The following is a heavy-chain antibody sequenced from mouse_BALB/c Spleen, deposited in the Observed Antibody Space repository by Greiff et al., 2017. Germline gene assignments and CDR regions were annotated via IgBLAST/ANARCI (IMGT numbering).Heavy chain of an antibody. D-gene: IGHD3-2*02. Sequence: VQGVESGPDLVAPSQSLSITCTVSGFSLTSYGVHWVRQPPGKGLEWLVVIWSDGSTTYNSALKSRLSISKDNSKSQVFLKMNSLQTDDTAMYYCARHGGFRAGRAMDYWGQGTSVTVSS. CDR3: ARHGGFRAGRAMDY. CDR2: IWSDGST. CDR1: GFSLTSYG. J-gene: IGHJ4*01. V-gene: IGHV2-6-2*01.